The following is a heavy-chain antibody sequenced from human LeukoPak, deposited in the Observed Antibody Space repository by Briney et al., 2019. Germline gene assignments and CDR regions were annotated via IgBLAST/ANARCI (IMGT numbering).Heavy chain of an antibody. J-gene: IGHJ4*02. CDR2: ISGSGGRT. CDR3: AKDGTDYGDYGFDY. CDR1: GFTFSSYA. Sequence: GGSLRLSCAASGFTFSSYAMSWVRQAPGKGLEWVSAISGSGGRTYYADAVKGRFTISRDNSKNTLYLQMNSVRAEDTAVYYCAKDGTDYGDYGFDYWGQGTLVTVSS. D-gene: IGHD4-17*01. V-gene: IGHV3-23*01.